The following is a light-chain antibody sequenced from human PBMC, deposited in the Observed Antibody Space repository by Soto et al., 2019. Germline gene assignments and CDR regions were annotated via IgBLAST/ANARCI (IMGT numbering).Light chain of an antibody. Sequence: DIQMTQSPSSLSASVGDRVTITCRASQSISSYLNWYQQKPEKAPKLLIYAASSLESGVPSKFSGSGSGTDFHLTLSSLQPEDFATYYCQQSYSTTWTFGQGTKVEIK. V-gene: IGKV1-39*01. CDR3: QQSYSTTWT. J-gene: IGKJ1*01. CDR1: QSISSY. CDR2: AAS.